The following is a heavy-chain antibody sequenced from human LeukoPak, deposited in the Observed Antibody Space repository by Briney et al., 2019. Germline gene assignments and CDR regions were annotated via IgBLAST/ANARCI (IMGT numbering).Heavy chain of an antibody. CDR1: GFTFSSYA. Sequence: NPGGSLRLSCAASGFTFSSYAMHWVRQAPGKGLEWVAVISYDGSNKYYADSVKGRFTISRDNSKNTLYLQMNSLRAEDTAVYYCARDPNLRVNRYFDYWGQGTLVTVSS. CDR2: ISYDGSNK. J-gene: IGHJ4*02. V-gene: IGHV3-30-3*01. CDR3: ARDPNLRVNRYFDY. D-gene: IGHD1-14*01.